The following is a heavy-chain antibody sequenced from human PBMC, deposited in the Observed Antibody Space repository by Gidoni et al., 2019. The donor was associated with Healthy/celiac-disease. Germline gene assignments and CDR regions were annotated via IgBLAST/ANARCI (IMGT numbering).Heavy chain of an antibody. CDR2: ISCSGGST. Sequence: EVQLLESGGGLVQPGGSLRLSCAASGFTFSSYAMSRVRQAPGKGVELLSYISCSGGSTYSSDLVKGWFTISRDNSKNSLYLQMNSLRAEDTAVYYCAKVRTYGDFFDYWGQGTLVTVSS. V-gene: IGHV3-23*01. J-gene: IGHJ4*02. D-gene: IGHD4-17*01. CDR1: GFTFSSYA. CDR3: AKVRTYGDFFDY.